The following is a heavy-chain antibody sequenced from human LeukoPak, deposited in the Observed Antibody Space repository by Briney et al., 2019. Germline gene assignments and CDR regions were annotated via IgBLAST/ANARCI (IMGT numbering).Heavy chain of an antibody. CDR3: ARLSLKVLEWSPTKGKETYYFDS. CDR2: IYYSGST. Sequence: KTSETLSLTCTVSGGSISSSSYYWGWIRQPPGKGLEWIGSIYYSGSTYYNPSLKSRVTISVDTSKKQFSLKLSSVTAADTAVYYCARLSLKVLEWSPTKGKETYYFDSWGQGTLVTVSS. J-gene: IGHJ4*02. V-gene: IGHV4-39*07. CDR1: GGSISSSSYY. D-gene: IGHD3-3*01.